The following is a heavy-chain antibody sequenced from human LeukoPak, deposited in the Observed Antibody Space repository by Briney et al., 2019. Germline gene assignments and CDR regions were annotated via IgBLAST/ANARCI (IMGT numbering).Heavy chain of an antibody. D-gene: IGHD1-26*01. V-gene: IGHV3-30-3*01. Sequence: GRSLRLSCAASGFTFSSYAMHWVRQAPGKGLEWVAVISYDGSNKYYADSVKGRFTISRDNSKNTLYLQMNSLRAEDTAVYYCAKAIVGAFYYFDYWGQGTLVTVSS. CDR3: AKAIVGAFYYFDY. CDR2: ISYDGSNK. J-gene: IGHJ4*02. CDR1: GFTFSSYA.